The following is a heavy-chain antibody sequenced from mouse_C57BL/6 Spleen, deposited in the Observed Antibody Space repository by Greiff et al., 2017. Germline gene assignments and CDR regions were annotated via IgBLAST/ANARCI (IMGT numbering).Heavy chain of an antibody. D-gene: IGHD2-3*01. CDR3: ARSLDGPYWYFEV. CDR1: GYAFSSYW. J-gene: IGHJ1*03. Sequence: QVQLQQSGAELVKPGASVKISCKASGYAFSSYWMNWVKQRPGKGLEWIGQIYPGDGDTNYNGKFKGKATLTADKSSSTAYMQLSSLTSEDSAVYFCARSLDGPYWYFEVWGTGTTVTVSS. V-gene: IGHV1-80*01. CDR2: IYPGDGDT.